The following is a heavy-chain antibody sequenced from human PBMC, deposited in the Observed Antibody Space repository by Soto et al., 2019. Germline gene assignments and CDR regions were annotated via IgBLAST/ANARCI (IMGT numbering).Heavy chain of an antibody. J-gene: IGHJ4*02. Sequence: GPTLVNPTQTLTLTCTFSGFSLSTSGVGVGWIRQPPGKALEWLALIYWDDDKRYSPSLKSRLTVTKDASKNQVVLTMTNMDPVDTATYYCAHSLEYQLLRRFDYWGQGTLVTVSS. V-gene: IGHV2-5*02. CDR2: IYWDDDK. CDR1: GFSLSTSGVG. CDR3: AHSLEYQLLRRFDY. D-gene: IGHD2-2*01.